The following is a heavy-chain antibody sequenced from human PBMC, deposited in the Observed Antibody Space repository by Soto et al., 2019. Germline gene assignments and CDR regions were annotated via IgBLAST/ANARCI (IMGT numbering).Heavy chain of an antibody. J-gene: IGHJ4*02. CDR2: ISGSGGST. CDR1: GFTFSSYA. Sequence: AGGSLRLSCAASGFTFSSYAMSWVRQAPGKGLEWVSAISGSGGSTYYADSVKGRFTISRDNSKNTLYLQMNSLRAEDTAVYYCAKDLEAAGTFHRWGCDYWGQGTLVTVSS. V-gene: IGHV3-23*01. CDR3: AKDLEAAGTFHRWGCDY. D-gene: IGHD6-13*01.